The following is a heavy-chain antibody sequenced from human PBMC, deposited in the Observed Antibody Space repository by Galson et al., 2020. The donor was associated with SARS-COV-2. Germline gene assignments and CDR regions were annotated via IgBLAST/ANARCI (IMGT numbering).Heavy chain of an antibody. D-gene: IGHD6-13*01. Sequence: ASVKVSCKASGYTFTGYYMHWVRQAPGQGLEWMGWINPNSGGTNYAQKFQGRVTMTRDTSISTAYMELSRLRSDDTAVYYCARHWRSSSWFPAGWFDPWGQGTLVTVSS. J-gene: IGHJ5*02. CDR2: INPNSGGT. V-gene: IGHV1-2*02. CDR3: ARHWRSSSWFPAGWFDP. CDR1: GYTFTGYY.